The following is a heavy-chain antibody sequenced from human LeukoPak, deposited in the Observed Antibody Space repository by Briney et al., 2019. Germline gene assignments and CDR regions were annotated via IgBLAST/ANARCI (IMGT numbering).Heavy chain of an antibody. CDR1: GYTFTSYY. D-gene: IGHD6-13*01. CDR2: INPSGGST. CDR3: ARGRGPRAAGNIWDDY. J-gene: IGHJ4*02. V-gene: IGHV1-46*01. Sequence: ASVKVSCKASGYTFTSYYMHWVRQAPGQGLEWMGIINPSGGSTSYAQKFQGRVTMTRDTSTSTVCMELSSLRSEDTAVYYCARGRGPRAAGNIWDDYWGRGTLVTVSS.